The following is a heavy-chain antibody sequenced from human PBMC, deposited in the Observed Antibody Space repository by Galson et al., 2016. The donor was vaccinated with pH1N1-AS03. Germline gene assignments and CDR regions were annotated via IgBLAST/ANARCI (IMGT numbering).Heavy chain of an antibody. Sequence: SVKVSCKASGGTFDNHPINWVRQAPGQGLEWKGGFIPIFGTTNYAPKYQGRVTFTTDDSTTTVYMELSNLRSEDTAVYYCARNSDSLGAFDVWVQGTLLNVSS. D-gene: IGHD1-7*01. J-gene: IGHJ3*01. CDR1: GGTFDNHP. V-gene: IGHV1-69*05. CDR2: FIPIFGTT. CDR3: ARNSDSLGAFDV.